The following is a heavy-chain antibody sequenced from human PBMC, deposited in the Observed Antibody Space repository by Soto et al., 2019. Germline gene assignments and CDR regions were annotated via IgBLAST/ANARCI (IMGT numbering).Heavy chain of an antibody. CDR2: IYYSGST. V-gene: IGHV4-39*07. CDR3: ARGRVGSSWYFGKLLGVFAFDI. J-gene: IGHJ3*02. D-gene: IGHD6-13*01. Sequence: SETLSLTCTVSGGSISSSSSYWGWIHQPPGKGLEWIGYIYYSGSTNYNPSLKSRVTISVDTSKNQFSLKLSSVTAADTAVYYCARGRVGSSWYFGKLLGVFAFDIWGQGTMVTVSS. CDR1: GGSISSSSSY.